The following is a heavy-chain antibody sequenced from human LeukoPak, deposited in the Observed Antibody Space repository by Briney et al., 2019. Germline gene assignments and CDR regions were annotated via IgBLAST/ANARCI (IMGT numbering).Heavy chain of an antibody. J-gene: IGHJ4*02. CDR3: ARDGIVATFDY. D-gene: IGHD5-12*01. CDR2: ISSSGSTI. Sequence: TGGSLRLSCAASGFTFSSYEMNWVRQAPGKGLEWVSYISSSGSTIYYADSVKGRFTISRDNAKNSLYLQMNSLRAEDTAVYYCARDGIVATFDYWGQGTLVTVSS. V-gene: IGHV3-48*03. CDR1: GFTFSSYE.